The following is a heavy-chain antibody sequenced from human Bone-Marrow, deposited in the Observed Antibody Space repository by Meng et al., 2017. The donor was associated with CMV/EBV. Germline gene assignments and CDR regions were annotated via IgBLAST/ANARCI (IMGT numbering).Heavy chain of an antibody. CDR1: GGSISSYY. J-gene: IGHJ4*02. D-gene: IGHD2-2*01. Sequence: GSLRLSCTVSGGSISSYYWSWIWQPPGKGLEWIGYIYYSGSTNYNPSLKSRVTISVDTSKNQFSLKLSSVTAADTAVYYCARWYQLDQHYFDYWGQGTLVTVSS. CDR2: IYYSGST. CDR3: ARWYQLDQHYFDY. V-gene: IGHV4-59*01.